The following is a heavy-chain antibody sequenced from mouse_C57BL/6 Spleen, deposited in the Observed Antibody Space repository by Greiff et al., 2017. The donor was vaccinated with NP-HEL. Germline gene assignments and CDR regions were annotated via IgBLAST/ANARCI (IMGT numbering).Heavy chain of an antibody. J-gene: IGHJ1*03. D-gene: IGHD3-3*01. CDR1: GYTFTSYG. CDR2: IYPRSGNT. V-gene: IGHV1-81*01. CDR3: ARSTGDGWYFDV. Sequence: QVQLQQSGAELARPGASVKLSCKASGYTFTSYGISWVKQRTGQGLEWIGEIYPRSGNTYYNEKFKGKATLTADKSSSTAYMELRSLTSEDSAVYFCARSTGDGWYFDVWGTGTTVTVSS.